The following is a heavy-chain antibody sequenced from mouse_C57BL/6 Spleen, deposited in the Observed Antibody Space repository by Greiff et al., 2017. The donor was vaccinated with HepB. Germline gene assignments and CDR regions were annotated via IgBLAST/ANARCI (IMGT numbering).Heavy chain of an antibody. CDR3: ARSELGRYYAMDY. CDR1: GYTFTSYW. V-gene: IGHV1-50*01. D-gene: IGHD4-1*01. J-gene: IGHJ4*01. CDR2: IDPSDSYT. Sequence: VQLQQPGAELVKPGASVKLSCKASGYTFTSYWMQWVKQRPGQGLEWIGEIDPSDSYTNYNQKFKGKATLTVDTSSSTAYMQLSSLTSEDSAVYYCARSELGRYYAMDYWGQGTSVTVSS.